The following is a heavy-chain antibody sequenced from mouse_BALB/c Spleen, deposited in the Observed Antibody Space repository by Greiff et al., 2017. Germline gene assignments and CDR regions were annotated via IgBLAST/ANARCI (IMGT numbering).Heavy chain of an antibody. CDR2: ISSGSSTI. D-gene: IGHD2-4*01. J-gene: IGHJ4*01. Sequence: EVQVVESGGGLVQPGGSRKLSCAASGFTFSSFGMHWVRQAPEKGLEWVAYISSGSSTIYYADTVKGRFTISRDNPKNTLFLQMTSLRSEDTAMYYCARYDYGDYYAMDYWGQGTSVTVSS. V-gene: IGHV5-17*02. CDR3: ARYDYGDYYAMDY. CDR1: GFTFSSFG.